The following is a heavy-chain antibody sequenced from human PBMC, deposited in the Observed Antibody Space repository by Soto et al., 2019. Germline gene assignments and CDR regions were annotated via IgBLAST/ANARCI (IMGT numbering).Heavy chain of an antibody. CDR3: VRLGGHSSAWYYFDY. V-gene: IGHV3-20*04. D-gene: IGHD6-13*01. Sequence: EVQLVESGGGEVRPGGSLRLSCEASGFKFDDYAMSWVRQAPGKGLEWVSGINWNGGSTGYADSVEGRFTISRDNVKNSLYLQMNSLRAEDTALYYCVRLGGHSSAWYYFDYWGQGTLVTVSS. J-gene: IGHJ4*02. CDR2: INWNGGST. CDR1: GFKFDDYA.